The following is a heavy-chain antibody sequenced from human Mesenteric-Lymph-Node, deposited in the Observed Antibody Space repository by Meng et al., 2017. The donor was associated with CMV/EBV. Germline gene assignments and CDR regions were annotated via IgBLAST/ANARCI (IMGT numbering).Heavy chain of an antibody. D-gene: IGHD6-13*01. CDR1: GFSLSTSGVG. V-gene: IGHV2-5*02. CDR3: AHSSGIAAAGPFYFDY. CDR2: IYWDDDK. J-gene: IGHJ4*02. Sequence: QITLKESGPTLVKPTQTLTLTCTFSGFSLSTSGVGVGWIRQPPGKALEWLALIYWDDDKRYSPSLKSRLTITKHTSKNQVVLTMTNMDPVDTATYYCAHSSGIAAAGPFYFDYWGQGTLVTVSS.